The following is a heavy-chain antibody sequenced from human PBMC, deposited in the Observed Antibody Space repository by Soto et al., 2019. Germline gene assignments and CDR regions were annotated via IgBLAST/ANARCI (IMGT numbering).Heavy chain of an antibody. CDR1: GVSIGSHDW. CDR2: SHQSGNT. V-gene: IGHV4-4*02. CDR3: ATRDTGRVY. Sequence: QVQLQESGPGLVKPSGTLSHTCAVSGVSIGSHDWWTSARQPPGKGLEWIGESHQSGNTNYNSSLARRVTISLDKSKTHFSLQLSSVTVADTAVYYCATRDTGRVYWGQGTLVTVSS. D-gene: IGHD5-18*01. J-gene: IGHJ4*02.